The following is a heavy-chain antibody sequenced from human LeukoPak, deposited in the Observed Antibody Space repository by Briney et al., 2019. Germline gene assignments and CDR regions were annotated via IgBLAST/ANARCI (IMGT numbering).Heavy chain of an antibody. D-gene: IGHD1-7*01. J-gene: IGHJ5*02. CDR2: INPNSGGT. CDR1: GYTFTGYY. CDR3: ASPPKEFSAPNYVGWSAP. V-gene: IGHV1-2*02. Sequence: ASVKVSCKASGYTFTGYYMHWVRQAPGQGLEWMGWINPNSGGTNYAQKFQGRVTMTRDTSISTAYMELSRLRSDDTAVYYCASPPKEFSAPNYVGWSAPGGRETLVTVPS.